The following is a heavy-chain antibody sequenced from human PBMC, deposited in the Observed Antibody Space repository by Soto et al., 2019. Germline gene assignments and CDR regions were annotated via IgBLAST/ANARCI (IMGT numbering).Heavy chain of an antibody. Sequence: GGSLRLSCAASGFTFSSYAMSWVRQAPGKGLEWVSGISGSGISTHYADSVKGRFTISRDNAKNSLYLQMNSLRAEDTAVYYCARDAGYYYGMDVWGQGTTVTVSS. CDR1: GFTFSSYA. J-gene: IGHJ6*02. V-gene: IGHV3-23*01. CDR2: ISGSGIST. CDR3: ARDAGYYYGMDV.